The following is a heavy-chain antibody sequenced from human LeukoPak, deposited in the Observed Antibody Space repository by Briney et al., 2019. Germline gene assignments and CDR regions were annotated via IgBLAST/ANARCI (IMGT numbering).Heavy chain of an antibody. CDR1: GYTFTSDD. D-gene: IGHD4-17*01. J-gene: IGHJ4*02. CDR3: ARGRSKSLGTVNAFIH. V-gene: IGHV1-8*01. CDR2: MNPNSGNT. Sequence: ASVKVSCKASGYTFTSDDINWVRQATGQGLEWMGWMNPNSGNTGYAQKFQGRVTMTRNTSISTAYMELSSLRSEDTAVYYCARGRSKSLGTVNAFIHWGQGTLVTVSS.